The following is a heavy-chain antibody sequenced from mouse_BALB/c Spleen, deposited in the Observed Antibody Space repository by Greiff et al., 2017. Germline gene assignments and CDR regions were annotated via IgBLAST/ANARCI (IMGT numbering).Heavy chain of an antibody. CDR3: TREVYYGYDDDYAMDY. Sequence: KQPGSELVRPGASVKLSCKASGYTFTSYWMHWVKQRPGQGLEWIGNIYPGSGSTNYDEKFKSKATLTVDTSSSTAYMQLSSLTSEDSAVYYCTREVYYGYDDDYAMDYWGQGTSVTVSS. D-gene: IGHD2-2*01. CDR2: IYPGSGST. CDR1: GYTFTSYW. J-gene: IGHJ4*01. V-gene: IGHV1S22*01.